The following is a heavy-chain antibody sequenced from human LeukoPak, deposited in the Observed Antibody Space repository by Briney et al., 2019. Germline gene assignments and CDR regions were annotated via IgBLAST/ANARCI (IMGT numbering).Heavy chain of an antibody. D-gene: IGHD2-21*02. CDR3: ARERGWGGLLRDALDI. V-gene: IGHV1-3*01. J-gene: IGHJ3*02. Sequence: ASVKVSCKGSGYTFTNYAMHWVRQAPGQSLEWRGWINAGNGDTKYSQKFQGRVTITRDTSATTTYMKLSSLRSTDTAVYYCARERGWGGLLRDALDIWGQGTMVAVSS. CDR2: INAGNGDT. CDR1: GYTFTNYA.